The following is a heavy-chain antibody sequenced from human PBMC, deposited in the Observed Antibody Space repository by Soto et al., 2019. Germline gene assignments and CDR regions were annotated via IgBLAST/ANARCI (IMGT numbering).Heavy chain of an antibody. Sequence: PGGSLRLSCAASGFTFSSYGMHWVRQAPGKGLEWVAVISYDGSNKYYADSVKGRFTISRDNSKNTLYLQMNSLRAEDTAVYYCAKDDLRQDILTGYYLGFYHGMDVWGQGTTVTVSS. CDR1: GFTFSSYG. CDR3: AKDDLRQDILTGYYLGFYHGMDV. D-gene: IGHD3-9*01. J-gene: IGHJ6*02. CDR2: ISYDGSNK. V-gene: IGHV3-30*18.